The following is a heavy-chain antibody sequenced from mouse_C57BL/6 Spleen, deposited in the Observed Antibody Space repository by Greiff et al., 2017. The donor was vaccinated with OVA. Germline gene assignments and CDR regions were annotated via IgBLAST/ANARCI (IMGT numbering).Heavy chain of an antibody. V-gene: IGHV1-69*01. CDR1: GYTFTSYW. J-gene: IGHJ4*01. CDR2: IDPSDSYT. CDR3: ARREGCSYAMDY. Sequence: QVQLQQSGAELVMPGASVKLSCKASGYTFTSYWMHWVKQRPGQGLEWIGEIDPSDSYTNYNQKFKGKSTLTVDKSSSTAYMQLSSLTSEDSAVYSCARREGCSYAMDYWGQGTSVTVST.